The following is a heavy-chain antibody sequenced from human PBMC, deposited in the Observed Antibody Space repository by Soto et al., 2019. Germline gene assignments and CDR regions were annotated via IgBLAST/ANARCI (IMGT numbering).Heavy chain of an antibody. V-gene: IGHV3-9*01. CDR3: SKDNRGYYGRSGNFEY. J-gene: IGHJ4*02. Sequence: EVQLVESGGGVVQPGRSLRLSCAASGFTFDDFAMHWVRQAPGKGLEWVSGISWNGATMGYGDSVSGRFTISRDNTKNSLFLQMNSLKPEDKALYYCSKDNRGYYGRSGNFEYWGQGTLVTVSS. D-gene: IGHD3-22*01. CDR1: GFTFDDFA. CDR2: ISWNGATM.